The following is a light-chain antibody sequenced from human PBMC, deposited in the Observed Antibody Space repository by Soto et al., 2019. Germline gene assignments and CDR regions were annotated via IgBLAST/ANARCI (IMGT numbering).Light chain of an antibody. Sequence: QSALTQPASVSGSPGQSITISCTGTSNDVGGFNYVSWYQQLPGKAPKLVIYDVTHRTSGVSDRFSGSRSGNTASLNISGLQAEDFADYYCKTLTSGSTPYVLGTDPKFTV. J-gene: IGLJ1*01. CDR1: SNDVGGFNY. V-gene: IGLV2-14*03. CDR2: DVT. CDR3: KTLTSGSTPYV.